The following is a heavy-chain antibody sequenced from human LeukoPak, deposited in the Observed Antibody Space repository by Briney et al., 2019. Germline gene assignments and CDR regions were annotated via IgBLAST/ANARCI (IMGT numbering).Heavy chain of an antibody. D-gene: IGHD6-19*01. J-gene: IGHJ6*03. CDR2: ISDSGGST. V-gene: IGHV3-23*01. Sequence: GWSLRLSCAASGFTFSSYAMSWVRQAPGKGLEWVSAISDSGGSTYYADSVKGRFSISRDNSKNTLYLQMNSLRAEDTAVYYCAKDGYSSGWYYYWYMDVWGKGTTVTVSS. CDR3: AKDGYSSGWYYYWYMDV. CDR1: GFTFSSYA.